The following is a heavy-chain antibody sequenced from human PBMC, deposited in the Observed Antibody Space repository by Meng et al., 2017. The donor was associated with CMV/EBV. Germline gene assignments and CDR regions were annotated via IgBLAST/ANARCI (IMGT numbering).Heavy chain of an antibody. D-gene: IGHD3-3*01. CDR3: ARDGQRITIFGVVVGWFDP. V-gene: IGHV3-30*02. CDR1: GFTFSSYG. J-gene: IGHJ5*02. CDR2: IRYDGSNK. Sequence: GGSLRLSCAASGFTFSSYGMHWVRQAPGKGLEWVAFIRYDGSNKYYADSVKGRFTISRDNSKNTLYLQMNSLRADDTAVYYCARDGQRITIFGVVVGWFDPWGQGTLVTVSS.